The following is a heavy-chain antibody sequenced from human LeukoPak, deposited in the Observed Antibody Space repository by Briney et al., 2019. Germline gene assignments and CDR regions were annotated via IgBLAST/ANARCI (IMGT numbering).Heavy chain of an antibody. CDR3: AKDYDTLTGYYSLIDY. CDR1: GFTFSSYA. CDR2: ISGSGGST. Sequence: GRSLRLSCAASGFTFSSYAMSWVRQAPGKGLEWVSVISGSGGSTSYADSVKGRFTVSRDNSKNMLYLQMHSLRAEDTALYYCAKDYDTLTGYYSLIDYWGQGTLVTVSS. V-gene: IGHV3-23*01. J-gene: IGHJ4*02. D-gene: IGHD3-9*01.